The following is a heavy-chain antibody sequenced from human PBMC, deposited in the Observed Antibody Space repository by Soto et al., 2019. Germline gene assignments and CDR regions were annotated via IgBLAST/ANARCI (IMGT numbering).Heavy chain of an antibody. CDR1: GYTFTRYY. Sequence: ASVKVSCKSSGYTFTRYYMHWVRQAPGQGLEWMGWINPNSGGTNYAQKFQGWVTMTRDTSISTAYMELSRLRSDDTAVYYCATYYDILTGYQYWGQGTLVTVSS. J-gene: IGHJ4*02. CDR3: ATYYDILTGYQY. V-gene: IGHV1-2*04. CDR2: INPNSGGT. D-gene: IGHD3-9*01.